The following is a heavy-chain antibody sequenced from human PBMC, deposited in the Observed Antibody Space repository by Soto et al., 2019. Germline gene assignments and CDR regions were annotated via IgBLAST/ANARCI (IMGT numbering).Heavy chain of an antibody. CDR2: ISSSSSYI. D-gene: IGHD3-10*01. J-gene: IGHJ4*02. CDR3: ARDLVGYGSGSYAPY. Sequence: EVQLVESGGGLVKPGGSLRLSCAASGFTFSSYSMNWVRQAPGKGLEWVSSISSSSSYIYYADSVKGRFTISRDNAKNSLYLQMNSLRAEDTAVYYCARDLVGYGSGSYAPYWGQGTLVTVSS. V-gene: IGHV3-21*01. CDR1: GFTFSSYS.